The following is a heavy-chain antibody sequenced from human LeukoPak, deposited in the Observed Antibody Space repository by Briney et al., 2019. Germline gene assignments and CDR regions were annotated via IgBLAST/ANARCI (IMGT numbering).Heavy chain of an antibody. D-gene: IGHD2-15*01. V-gene: IGHV3-23*01. Sequence: GGSLRLSCAASGFTFSSYAMSWVRQAPGKGLEWVSAISGSGGSTYYADSVKGLFTISRDNSKNTLYLQMNSLRAEDTAVYYCAKDVLGYCSGGSCYLGYFDYWGQGTLVTVSS. CDR2: ISGSGGST. J-gene: IGHJ4*02. CDR1: GFTFSSYA. CDR3: AKDVLGYCSGGSCYLGYFDY.